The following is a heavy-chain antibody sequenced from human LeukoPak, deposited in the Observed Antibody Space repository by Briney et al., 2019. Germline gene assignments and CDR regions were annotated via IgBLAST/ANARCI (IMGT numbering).Heavy chain of an antibody. CDR3: ASVRIDFLSRPVDY. D-gene: IGHD3-3*01. J-gene: IGHJ4*02. V-gene: IGHV4-39*07. CDR1: GGSISSSSYY. CDR2: FYYSGST. Sequence: SPSETQSLTCPVSGGSISSSSYYSGWIRQPPGKGLEWIGNFYYSGSTCYNQVLKSRVTISVDTSKNQFSLKLGSVTAGGMAVYYCASVRIDFLSRPVDYWVQGTLVSVSS.